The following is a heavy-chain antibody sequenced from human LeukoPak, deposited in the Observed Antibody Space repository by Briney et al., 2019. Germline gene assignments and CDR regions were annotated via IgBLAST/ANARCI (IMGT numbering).Heavy chain of an antibody. J-gene: IGHJ4*02. D-gene: IGHD5-24*01. CDR3: AKDREMATISEYYFDY. CDR1: GFTFSNYG. Sequence: PGGSLRLSCAASGFTFSNYGMHWVRQAPGKGLEWVAVIWNDGSNKYYADSVKGRFTISRDNFKNTLFLQMNSLRAEDTAVYYCAKDREMATISEYYFDYWGQGTVVTVSS. V-gene: IGHV3-33*06. CDR2: IWNDGSNK.